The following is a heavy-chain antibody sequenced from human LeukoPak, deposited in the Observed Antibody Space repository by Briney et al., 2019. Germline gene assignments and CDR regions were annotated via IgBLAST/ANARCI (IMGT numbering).Heavy chain of an antibody. CDR2: ISGGGGST. CDR1: GFTFSSYA. V-gene: IGHV3-23*01. Sequence: GGSLRLSCAASGFTFSSYAMNWVRQAPGKGLEWVSAISGGGGSTYYTDSVKGRFTISRDNSKNTLYLQMNSLRAEDTAVYYCAKLSRIAVAGTFDNWGQGTLVTVSS. J-gene: IGHJ4*02. CDR3: AKLSRIAVAGTFDN. D-gene: IGHD6-13*01.